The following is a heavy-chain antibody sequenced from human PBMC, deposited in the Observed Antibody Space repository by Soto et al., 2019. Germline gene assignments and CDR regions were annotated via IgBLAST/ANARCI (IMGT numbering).Heavy chain of an antibody. CDR3: ARDTGTYPYYFDY. CDR2: IYPGDSET. D-gene: IGHD1-26*01. CDR1: GYSFANYW. J-gene: IGHJ4*02. V-gene: IGHV5-51*01. Sequence: GESPKISCKASGYSFANYWLGWVCQKPGKGLEWMGVIYPGDSETTYSPSFEGQVIISVDTSKNQISLKLNSVTAADTAVYYCARDTGTYPYYFDYWGQGTLVTVSS.